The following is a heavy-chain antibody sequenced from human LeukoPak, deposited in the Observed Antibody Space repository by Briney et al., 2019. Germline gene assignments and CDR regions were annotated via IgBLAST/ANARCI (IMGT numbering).Heavy chain of an antibody. V-gene: IGHV3-74*01. CDR1: GFTFSSYW. CDR3: AKGGYYDYVWGSRNSYFDY. CDR2: INTDGSST. Sequence: GGSLRLSCAASGFTFSSYWMHWVRQAPGKGLVWVSRINTDGSSTSYADSVKGRFTISRDNSKNPLYLQMNSLRAEDTAGYYCAKGGYYDYVWGSRNSYFDYWGQGTLVTVSS. J-gene: IGHJ4*02. D-gene: IGHD3-16*01.